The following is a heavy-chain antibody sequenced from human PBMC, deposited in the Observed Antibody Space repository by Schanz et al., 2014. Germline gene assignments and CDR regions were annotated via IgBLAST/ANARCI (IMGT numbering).Heavy chain of an antibody. J-gene: IGHJ4*02. V-gene: IGHV3-33*01. Sequence: VQLLESGGGLVQPGGSLRLSCSASGFTLSSYGMHWVRQAPGKGLEWLAVIRYDGRNKNFVESVKGRFTISRDNSNNTVYLQMNTLRAEDTAVYYCAREDCSATSCYFRYWGQGTLVTVPS. D-gene: IGHD2-21*01. CDR3: AREDCSATSCYFRY. CDR1: GFTLSSYG. CDR2: IRYDGRNK.